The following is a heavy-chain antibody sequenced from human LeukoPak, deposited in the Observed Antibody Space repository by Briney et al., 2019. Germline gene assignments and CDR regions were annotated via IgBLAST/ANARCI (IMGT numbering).Heavy chain of an antibody. CDR3: AREPFNYDILTGYSHPSYYFDY. CDR2: ISAYNGNT. D-gene: IGHD3-9*01. CDR1: GYTFTSYG. V-gene: IGHV1-18*01. J-gene: IGHJ4*02. Sequence: EASVKVSCKASGYTFTSYGISWVRQAPGQGLEWMGWISAYNGNTNYAQKLQGRVTMTTDTSTSTAYMELSSLRSEDTAVYYCAREPFNYDILTGYSHPSYYFDYWGQGTLVTVSS.